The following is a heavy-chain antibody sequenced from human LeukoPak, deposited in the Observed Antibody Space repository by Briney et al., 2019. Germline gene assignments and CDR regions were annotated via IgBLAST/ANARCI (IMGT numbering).Heavy chain of an antibody. CDR1: AFTFSTCG. CDR2: IWPDGSNK. D-gene: IGHD4-17*01. J-gene: IGHJ4*02. Sequence: GGSLRLSCAASAFTFSTCGMHWVRQAPGKGLEWVAVIWPDGSNKYYADSVKGRFTISRDNSKNTLYLQMISLRAEDTAMYYCARANGDYGLFDYWGQGTLVTVSS. V-gene: IGHV3-33*01. CDR3: ARANGDYGLFDY.